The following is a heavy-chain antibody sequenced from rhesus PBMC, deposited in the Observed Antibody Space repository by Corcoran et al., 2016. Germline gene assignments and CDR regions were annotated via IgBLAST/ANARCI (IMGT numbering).Heavy chain of an antibody. D-gene: IGHD1-44*02. J-gene: IGHJ4*01. CDR1: GFSISTTGTG. V-gene: IGHV2-95*01. CDR3: ARERAGATTYFDY. Sequence: QVTLKESGPALVKPTQTLTLTCTFSGFSISTTGTGVGWIRQPPGKALEWLASIYWNDSKYYSTSLKSRLTISKDTSKNQVVLTMTNMDPVDTATYYCARERAGATTYFDYWGQGVLVTVSS. CDR2: IYWNDSK.